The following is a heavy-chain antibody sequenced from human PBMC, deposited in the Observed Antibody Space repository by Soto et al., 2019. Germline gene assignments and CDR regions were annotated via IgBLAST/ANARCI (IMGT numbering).Heavy chain of an antibody. V-gene: IGHV1-46*01. J-gene: IGHJ2*01. D-gene: IGHD2-15*01. Sequence: QVQLVQSGADVKKPGTSVKVSCKAAGYSFTNYCMYWVRQAPGQGLEWMGMINPRTGSTRYAQKFKDRVTLTRDTSTTPVYMELSTLIADDTAVYYCARDGGLLTASWHYDLWGPGTLVTVSS. CDR2: INPRTGST. CDR3: ARDGGLLTASWHYDL. CDR1: GYSFTNYC.